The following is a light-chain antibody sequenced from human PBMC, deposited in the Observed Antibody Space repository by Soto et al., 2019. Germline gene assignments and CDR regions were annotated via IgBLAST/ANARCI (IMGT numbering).Light chain of an antibody. CDR2: GNS. V-gene: IGLV1-40*01. CDR1: SSNIGAGYD. CDR3: QSYDSSLSGLGV. Sequence: QSVLTQPPSVSGAPGQRVTISCTGSSSNIGAGYDVHWYQQLPGTAPKLLIYGNSNRPSGVPDRFSGSKSGTSASLAITGLRAEDEADYSCQSYDSSLSGLGVFGGGTKLTVL. J-gene: IGLJ2*01.